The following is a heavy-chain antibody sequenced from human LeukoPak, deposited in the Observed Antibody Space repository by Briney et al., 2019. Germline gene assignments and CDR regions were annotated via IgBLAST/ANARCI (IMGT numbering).Heavy chain of an antibody. D-gene: IGHD3-3*01. CDR2: ISSSSSYI. V-gene: IGHV3-21*01. J-gene: IGHJ5*02. Sequence: PGGSLRLSCAASGFTFSIYNMNWVRQAPGKGLEWVSSISSSSSYIYYADSVKGRFTISRDNAKNSLYLQMNSLRAEDTAVYYCAMDFWSGPNWFDPWGQGTLVTVSS. CDR1: GFTFSIYN. CDR3: AMDFWSGPNWFDP.